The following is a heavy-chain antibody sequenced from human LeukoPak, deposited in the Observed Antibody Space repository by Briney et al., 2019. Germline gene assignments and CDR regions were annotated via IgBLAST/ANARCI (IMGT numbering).Heavy chain of an antibody. CDR3: ARKDTVATNIDY. CDR2: IISSSTDS. CDR1: GFTFSDYY. J-gene: IGHJ4*02. Sequence: TGGPLRLSCAAPGFTFSDYYMSWIRQAPGKGLEWVSYIISSSTDSTYADSVKGRFTTSRDNAKNSLYLQMNSLRAEDTAVYYCARKDTVATNIDYWGQGTLVTVSS. V-gene: IGHV3-11*03. D-gene: IGHD5-12*01.